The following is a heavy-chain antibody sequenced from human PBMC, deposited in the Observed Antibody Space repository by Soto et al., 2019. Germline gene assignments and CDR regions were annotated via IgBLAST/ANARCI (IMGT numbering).Heavy chain of an antibody. CDR1: GFSVSDSY. Sequence: EVQLVESGGGLVQPGGSLRLSCAASGFSVSDSYMSWVRQAPGKGLEWISVIYSSGDTYYADSVKGRLTISRDNSRNTLYLQINDLRVEDTAIYYCARDPGYGRGLSFDPWGQGIPVTVSS. V-gene: IGHV3-66*01. CDR3: ARDPGYGRGLSFDP. D-gene: IGHD3-16*01. J-gene: IGHJ5*02. CDR2: IYSSGDT.